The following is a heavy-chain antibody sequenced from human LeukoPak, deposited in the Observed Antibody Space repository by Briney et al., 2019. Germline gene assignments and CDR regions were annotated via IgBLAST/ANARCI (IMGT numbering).Heavy chain of an antibody. Sequence: SQTLSLICAISGDSVSSNSAAWNWIRQSPSRGLEWLGRTYYRSKWYNDYAVSVKSRITINPDTSKNQFSLQLNSVTPEDTAVYYCARDWSWYSYGDVYFDYWGQGTLVTVSS. D-gene: IGHD5-18*01. V-gene: IGHV6-1*01. CDR3: ARDWSWYSYGDVYFDY. CDR2: TYYRSKWYN. J-gene: IGHJ4*02. CDR1: GDSVSSNSAA.